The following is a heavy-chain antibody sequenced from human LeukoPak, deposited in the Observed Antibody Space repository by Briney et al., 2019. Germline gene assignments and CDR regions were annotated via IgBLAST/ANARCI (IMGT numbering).Heavy chain of an antibody. D-gene: IGHD3-9*01. Sequence: SETLSLTCAVYGASFSGYYWSWIRQPPGKGLEWIGEINHSGSTNYNPSLKSRVTISVDTSKNQFSLKLSSVTAADTAVYYSARGRGLTGSYYFDYWGQRTLVTVSS. CDR2: INHSGST. V-gene: IGHV4-34*01. CDR1: GASFSGYY. J-gene: IGHJ4*02. CDR3: ARGRGLTGSYYFDY.